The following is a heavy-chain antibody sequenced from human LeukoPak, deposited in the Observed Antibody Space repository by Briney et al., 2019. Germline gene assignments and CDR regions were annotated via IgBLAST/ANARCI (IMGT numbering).Heavy chain of an antibody. J-gene: IGHJ4*02. CDR1: GFSVSSNF. D-gene: IGHD1-26*01. CDR2: IYNDGST. Sequence: GGSLRLSCAASGFSVSSNFMTWVRQAPGKGLEWVSIIYNDGSTYYADSVKVRFTISRDNSKNTLYLQMNGLRAEDTAVYYCASRPASETYFAVFDYWGQGTLVTVSS. CDR3: ASRPASETYFAVFDY. V-gene: IGHV3-66*01.